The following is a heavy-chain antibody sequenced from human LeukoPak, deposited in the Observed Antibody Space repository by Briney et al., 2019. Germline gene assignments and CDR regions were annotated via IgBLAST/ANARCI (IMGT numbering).Heavy chain of an antibody. Sequence: GGSLTLSCAASGFTFSDYYMSWIRQTPGKGLEWVSYISSSGYTTYHADSVKGRFTISRDNAKSSLYLQMNSLRAEDTAVYYCARVGSGSYDFDYWGQGTLVTVSS. CDR1: GFTFSDYY. V-gene: IGHV3-11*04. CDR2: ISSSGYTT. CDR3: ARVGSGSYDFDY. J-gene: IGHJ4*02. D-gene: IGHD1-26*01.